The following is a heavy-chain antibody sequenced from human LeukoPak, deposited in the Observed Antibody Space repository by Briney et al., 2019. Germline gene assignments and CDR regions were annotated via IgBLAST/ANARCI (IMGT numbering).Heavy chain of an antibody. Sequence: GGSLRLSCAASAFTFSTFWMSWVRQAPGKGLEWVANIKADGSVKHYVDSVEGRLSISRDNARSSLYLQMNSLRAEDTAVYYCVRDSDYQRNSGGLYAHYDALDIWGHGAMVTVSS. V-gene: IGHV3-7*01. CDR2: IKADGSVK. J-gene: IGHJ3*02. D-gene: IGHD2-21*01. CDR1: AFTFSTFW. CDR3: VRDSDYQRNSGGLYAHYDALDI.